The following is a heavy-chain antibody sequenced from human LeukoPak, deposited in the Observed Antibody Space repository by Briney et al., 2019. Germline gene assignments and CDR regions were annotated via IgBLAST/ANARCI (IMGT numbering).Heavy chain of an antibody. V-gene: IGHV3-23*01. CDR1: GFTFSSYA. CDR2: ISGSGGSI. Sequence: GASLRLSCAASGFTFSSYAMSWVRQAPGKGLEWVSAISGSGGSIYYADSVKGRFTISRDNSKNTLYLQMNSLRAEDTAVYYCAAPGGSSSSPWFDPWGQGTLVTVSS. D-gene: IGHD6-6*01. CDR3: AAPGGSSSSPWFDP. J-gene: IGHJ5*02.